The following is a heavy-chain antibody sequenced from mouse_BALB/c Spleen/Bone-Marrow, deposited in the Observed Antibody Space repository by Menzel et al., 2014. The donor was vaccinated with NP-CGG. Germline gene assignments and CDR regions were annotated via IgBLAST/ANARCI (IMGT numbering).Heavy chain of an antibody. CDR3: TITARADFGY. CDR1: GYTFTSYW. Sequence: VQLQQSGAELVKPGASVKLSCNASGYTFTSYWMHWVKLRPGQGLEWIGEINPSNGNTNYNEKFKRKATLTVDKSSITPYMQLSSLPSEDSAVYYRTITARADFGYWGQGTPLTVSS. J-gene: IGHJ2*01. CDR2: INPSNGNT. D-gene: IGHD3-1*01. V-gene: IGHV1S16*01.